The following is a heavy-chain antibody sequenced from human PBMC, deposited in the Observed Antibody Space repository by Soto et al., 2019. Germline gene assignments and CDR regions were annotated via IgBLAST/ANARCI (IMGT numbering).Heavy chain of an antibody. CDR1: GYTFTTHT. Sequence: QVQLVQSGAEVKRPGASVKVFCKASGYTFTTHTMHWVRQAPGQGLEWMGWMNGGNGNTKYSQKFQGRVTFTRDTFASTAYMELSSLRSEDTAVYYCTRLETEYWGQGTLVTVSS. V-gene: IGHV1-3*01. CDR2: MNGGNGNT. J-gene: IGHJ4*02. CDR3: TRLETEY.